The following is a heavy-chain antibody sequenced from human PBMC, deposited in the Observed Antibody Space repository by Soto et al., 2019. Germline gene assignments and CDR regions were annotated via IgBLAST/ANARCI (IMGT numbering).Heavy chain of an antibody. CDR2: ISSSSSYI. J-gene: IGHJ4*02. CDR3: GKPTTVAGWGSGSSRGY. CDR1: GFTFSSYS. Sequence: GGSLRLSCAASGFTFSSYSMNWVRQAPGKGLEWVSSISSSSSYIYYADSVKGRFTISRDNAKNSLYLQMNSLRAEDTAVYYCGKPTTVAGWGSGSSRGYWGQGTLVTVSS. V-gene: IGHV3-21*01. D-gene: IGHD3-10*01.